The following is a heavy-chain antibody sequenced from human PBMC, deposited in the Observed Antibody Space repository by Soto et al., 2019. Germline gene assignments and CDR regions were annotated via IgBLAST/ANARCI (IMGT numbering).Heavy chain of an antibody. V-gene: IGHV4-30-2*01. CDR1: GGSISSGGYS. CDR2: IYHSGST. D-gene: IGHD6-19*01. Sequence: SETLSLTCAVSGGSISSGGYSRSWIRQPPGKGLEWIGYIYHSGSTYYNPSLKSRVTISVDKSKNQFSLTLTSVTAADTAVYFCARGRGRYSSGWSWFDPWGQGILVTVSS. J-gene: IGHJ5*02. CDR3: ARGRGRYSSGWSWFDP.